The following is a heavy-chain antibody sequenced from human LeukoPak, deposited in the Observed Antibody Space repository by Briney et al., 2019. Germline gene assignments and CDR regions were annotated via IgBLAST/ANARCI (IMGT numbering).Heavy chain of an antibody. Sequence: ASVKVSCKASGYTFTGYYMHWVRQAPRQGLEWMGWINPNSGGTNYAQKFQGRVTMTRDTSISTAYMELSRLRSDDTAVYYCARGRYYDSSVIDYWGQGTLVTVSS. CDR2: INPNSGGT. CDR1: GYTFTGYY. CDR3: ARGRYYDSSVIDY. V-gene: IGHV1-2*02. D-gene: IGHD3-22*01. J-gene: IGHJ4*02.